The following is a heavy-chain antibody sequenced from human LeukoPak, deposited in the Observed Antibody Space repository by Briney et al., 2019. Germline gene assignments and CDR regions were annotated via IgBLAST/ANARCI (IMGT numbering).Heavy chain of an antibody. CDR1: GGSISSYF. CDR2: IYSSGTT. Sequence: SETLSLTCTVSGGSISSYFWSWIRQPAGKGLEWIGRIYSSGTTNYNPSLQSRVTMSVDTSKNQFSLKLSSITAADTAVYYCAREPGANYFDPWGQGTLVTVSS. J-gene: IGHJ5*02. D-gene: IGHD4/OR15-4a*01. V-gene: IGHV4-4*07. CDR3: AREPGANYFDP.